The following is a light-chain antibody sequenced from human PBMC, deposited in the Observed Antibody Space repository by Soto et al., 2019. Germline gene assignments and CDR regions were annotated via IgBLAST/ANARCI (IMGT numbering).Light chain of an antibody. Sequence: QSLRTQPDCVSGSPGQSITISCTGTISDVGGYNYVSWYQQHPGKAPKLMIYEVSNRPSGVSNRFSGSKSGNTASLTISGLQAEDEADYYCRSYTSSSTYVFGTGTKVTVL. V-gene: IGLV2-14*01. CDR2: EVS. CDR3: RSYTSSSTYV. J-gene: IGLJ1*01. CDR1: ISDVGGYNY.